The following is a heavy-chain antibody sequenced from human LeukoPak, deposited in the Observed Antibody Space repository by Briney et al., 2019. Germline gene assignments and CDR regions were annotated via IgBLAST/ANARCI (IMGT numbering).Heavy chain of an antibody. V-gene: IGHV3-48*03. CDR3: ATGSLPGGFDH. Sequence: GGSPRLSCAASGLTFTNFQMNWVRQAPGKTLEWVSSIDSSGSTIYYGDSVKGRFTISRDNAKNSLDLQMDSLRAEDTAVYYCATGSLPGGFDHWGQGTLVTVSS. D-gene: IGHD1-14*01. CDR2: IDSSGSTI. CDR1: GLTFTNFQ. J-gene: IGHJ4*02.